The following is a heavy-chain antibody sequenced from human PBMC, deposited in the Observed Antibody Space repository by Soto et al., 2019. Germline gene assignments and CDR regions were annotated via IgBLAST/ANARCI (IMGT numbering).Heavy chain of an antibody. CDR2: INAGNGNT. Sequence: EASVKVSCKASGYTFTSYAMHWVRQAPGQRLEWMEWINAGNGNTKYSQKFQGRVTITRDTSASTAYMELSSLRSEDTAVYYCARAFGSYLGYCYYYMDVWGKGTTVTVSS. J-gene: IGHJ6*03. CDR3: ARAFGSYLGYCYYYMDV. D-gene: IGHD3-16*02. V-gene: IGHV1-3*01. CDR1: GYTFTSYA.